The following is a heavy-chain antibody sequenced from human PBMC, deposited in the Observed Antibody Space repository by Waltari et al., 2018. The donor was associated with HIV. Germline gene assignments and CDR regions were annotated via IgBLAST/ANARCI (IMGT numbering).Heavy chain of an antibody. J-gene: IGHJ6*02. CDR1: GGSFSGYY. V-gene: IGHV4-34*01. Sequence: QVQLQQWGAGLLKPSETLSLTCAVYGGSFSGYYWSWIRQPPGKGLEWIGEINHSGSTNYNPSLKSRVTISVDTSKNQFSLKLSSVTAADTAVYYCARAPTHYCSSTSCSYYYGMDVWGQGTTVTVSS. CDR2: INHSGST. CDR3: ARAPTHYCSSTSCSYYYGMDV. D-gene: IGHD2-2*01.